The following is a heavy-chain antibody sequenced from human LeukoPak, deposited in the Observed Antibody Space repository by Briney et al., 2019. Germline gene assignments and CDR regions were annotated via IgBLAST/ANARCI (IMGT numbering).Heavy chain of an antibody. D-gene: IGHD4-11*01. CDR1: GGTFSSYA. V-gene: IGHV1-69*13. J-gene: IGHJ3*02. CDR3: VREQVTWSSGAFDI. Sequence: SVKVSCKASGGTFSSYAISWVRQAPGQGLEWMGGIIPIFGTANYAQKFQGRVTITADESTSTAYMELSSLRSEDTAVYYCVREQVTWSSGAFDIWGQGTMVTVSS. CDR2: IIPIFGTA.